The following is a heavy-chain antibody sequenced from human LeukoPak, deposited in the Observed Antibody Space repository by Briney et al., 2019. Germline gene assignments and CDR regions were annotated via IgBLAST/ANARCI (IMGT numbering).Heavy chain of an antibody. CDR2: ISSSSSYI. Sequence: PGGSLRLSCAASGFIFPNAWMHWVRQAPGKGLEWVSSISSSSSYIYYADSVKGRFTISRDNAKNSLYLQMNSLRAEDTAVYYCARDSAAGTIDYWGQGTLVTVSS. D-gene: IGHD6-13*01. V-gene: IGHV3-21*01. CDR1: GFIFPNAW. CDR3: ARDSAAGTIDY. J-gene: IGHJ4*02.